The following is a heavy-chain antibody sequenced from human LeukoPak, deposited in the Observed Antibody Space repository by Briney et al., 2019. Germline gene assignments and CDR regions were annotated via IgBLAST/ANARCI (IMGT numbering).Heavy chain of an antibody. CDR3: ARADRYDYVWGSYPNY. Sequence: PGGSLRLSCAASGFTFSSYAMSWVRQAPGKGLEWVSAISGSGGSTYYADSVKGRFTISRDNSKNTLYLQMNSLRAEDTAVYYCARADRYDYVWGSYPNYWGQGTLVTVSS. J-gene: IGHJ4*02. D-gene: IGHD3-16*02. CDR2: ISGSGGST. V-gene: IGHV3-23*01. CDR1: GFTFSSYA.